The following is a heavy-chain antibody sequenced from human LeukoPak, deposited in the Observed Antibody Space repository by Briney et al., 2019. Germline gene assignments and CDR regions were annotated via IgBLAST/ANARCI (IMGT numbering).Heavy chain of an antibody. CDR3: ARRPPGWSVVGYSHAFDI. Sequence: SETLSLTCTVSGGSISSYYWGWIRRPPGKGLEWIGSIYYSGSTYYNPSLKSRVTISVDTSKNQFSLKLSSVTAADTAVYYCARRPPGWSVVGYSHAFDIWGQGTMVTVSS. CDR1: GGSISSYY. V-gene: IGHV4-39*01. CDR2: IYYSGST. J-gene: IGHJ3*02. D-gene: IGHD2-21*01.